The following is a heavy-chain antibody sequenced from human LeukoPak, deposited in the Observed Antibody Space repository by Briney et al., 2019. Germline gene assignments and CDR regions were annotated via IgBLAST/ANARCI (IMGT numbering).Heavy chain of an antibody. CDR2: ISYDGSNK. CDR3: ATYGDYGWDY. V-gene: IGHV3-30-3*01. CDR1: GFTFSSYA. J-gene: IGHJ4*02. D-gene: IGHD4-17*01. Sequence: GGSLRLSCAASGFTFSSYAMHWVRQAPGKGLEWVAVISYDGSNKYYADSVKGRFTISRDNSKNTLYLQMNSLRAEDTAVYYCATYGDYGWDYWGQGTLVTVSS.